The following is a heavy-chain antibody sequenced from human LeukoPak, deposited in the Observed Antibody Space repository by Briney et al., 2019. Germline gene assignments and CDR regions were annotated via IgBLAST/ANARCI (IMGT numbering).Heavy chain of an antibody. CDR1: GFTFSSYA. V-gene: IGHV3-30-3*01. CDR2: ISYDGSNK. CDR3: AKDPPDYGDYVGDDY. D-gene: IGHD4-17*01. Sequence: PGGSLRLSCAASGFTFSSYAMHWVRQAPGKGLEWVAVISYDGSNKYYADSVKGRFTISRDNSKNTLYLQMNSLRAEDTAVYYCAKDPPDYGDYVGDDYWGQGTLVTVSS. J-gene: IGHJ4*02.